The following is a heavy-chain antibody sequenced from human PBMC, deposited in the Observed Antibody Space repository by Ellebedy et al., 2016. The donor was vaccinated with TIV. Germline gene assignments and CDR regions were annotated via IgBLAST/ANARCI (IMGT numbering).Heavy chain of an antibody. J-gene: IGHJ4*02. CDR1: GGSISSGSYY. D-gene: IGHD2-15*01. CDR2: IYTSGST. V-gene: IGHV4-61*02. Sequence: SETLSLXCTVSGGSISSGSYYWSWIRQPAGKGLEWIGRIYTSGSTNYNPSLKSRVTMSVDTSKNQFSLKLSSVTAADTAVYYCARDSRLSARSTIDYWGQGTLVTVSS. CDR3: ARDSRLSARSTIDY.